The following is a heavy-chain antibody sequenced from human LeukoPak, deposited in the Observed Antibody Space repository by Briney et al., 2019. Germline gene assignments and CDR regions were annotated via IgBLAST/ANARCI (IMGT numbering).Heavy chain of an antibody. CDR1: GGSISSSNW. CDR3: AKHYMGSSYNRAVDY. V-gene: IGHV4-4*02. D-gene: IGHD3-10*01. J-gene: IGHJ4*02. CDR2: IYHSGST. Sequence: PSGTLSLTCAVSGGSISSSNWWSWVRQPPGKGLEWIGEIYHSGSTNYNPSLKSRVTISVDKSKNQFSLKLSSVTAADTAVYYCAKHYMGSSYNRAVDYWGQGTLVTVSS.